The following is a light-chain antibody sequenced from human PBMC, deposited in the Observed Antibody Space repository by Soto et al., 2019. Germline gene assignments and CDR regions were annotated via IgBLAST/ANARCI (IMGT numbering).Light chain of an antibody. Sequence: QSALTQPRSVSGSPGQSVTISCTGPRDDVGSYNSVSWYQQYPGKAPKLMIYDVSKRPSGVPDRFSGPKSGKTASLTISGLQAEDEAEYYCCSFADSSTLIFGGGTKLTVL. J-gene: IGLJ2*01. CDR1: RDDVGSYNS. CDR3: CSFADSSTLI. V-gene: IGLV2-11*01. CDR2: DVS.